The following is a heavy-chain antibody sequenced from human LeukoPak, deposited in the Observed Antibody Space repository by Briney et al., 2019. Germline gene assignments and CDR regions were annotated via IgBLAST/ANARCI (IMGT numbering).Heavy chain of an antibody. J-gene: IGHJ4*02. CDR1: GFTFGSCW. V-gene: IGHV3-48*02. CDR2: ISSSSSTI. D-gene: IGHD6-19*01. Sequence: GGSLRLSCAASGFTFGSCWMNWVRQTPGKGLEWVSYISSSSSTIYYADSVKGRFTISRDNAKNSLYLQMNSLRDEDTAVYYCARAHSSGWYLFDYWGQGTLVTVSS. CDR3: ARAHSSGWYLFDY.